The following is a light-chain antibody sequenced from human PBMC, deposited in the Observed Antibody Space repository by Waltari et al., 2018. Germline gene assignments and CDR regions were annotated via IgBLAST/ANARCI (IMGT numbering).Light chain of an antibody. V-gene: IGKV1-5*03. CDR3: QQYNGYHT. CDR2: KAS. Sequence: DIQMTQSPSTLSASVGDRITITCRASQSISTGLAWYQQKPGKAPKLLIYKASNLESGVPSRFSGSGAGTEFTLTISSLQPDDFATYYCQQYNGYHTFGQGTKLEIK. J-gene: IGKJ2*01. CDR1: QSISTG.